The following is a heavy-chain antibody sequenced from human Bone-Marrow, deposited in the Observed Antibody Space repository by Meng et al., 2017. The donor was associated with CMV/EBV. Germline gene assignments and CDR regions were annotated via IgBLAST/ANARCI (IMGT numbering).Heavy chain of an antibody. D-gene: IGHD3-3*01. CDR3: ARYYDFWSGVDY. CDR2: ISYDGSNK. J-gene: IGHJ4*02. CDR1: GFTFSSYA. V-gene: IGHV3-30*04. Sequence: GESLKISCAASGFTFSSYAMHWVRQAPGKGLEWVAVISYDGSNKYYADSVKGRFTISRDNSKNTLYLQMNSLRAEDTAVYYCARYYDFWSGVDYWGQGTRVTVSS.